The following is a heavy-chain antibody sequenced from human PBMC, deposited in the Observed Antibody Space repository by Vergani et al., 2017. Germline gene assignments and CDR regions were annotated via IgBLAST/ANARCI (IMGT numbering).Heavy chain of an antibody. CDR2: IYYSGST. J-gene: IGHJ2*01. D-gene: IGHD3-10*01. CDR3: ARVPLWFGELSVVL. CDR1: GGSISSGGYS. V-gene: IGHV4-30-4*07. Sequence: QVQLQESGPGLVKPSQTLSLTCAVSGGSISSGGYSWSWIRQPPGKGLEWIGYIYYSGSTNYNPSLKSRVTISVDTSKNQFSLKLSSVTAADTAVYYCARVPLWFGELSVVLWGRGTLVTVSS.